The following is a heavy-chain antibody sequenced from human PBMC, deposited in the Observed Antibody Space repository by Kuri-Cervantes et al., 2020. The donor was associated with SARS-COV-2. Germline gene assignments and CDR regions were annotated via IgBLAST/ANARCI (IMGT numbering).Heavy chain of an antibody. D-gene: IGHD2-15*01. CDR3: ARPTGEYCNGGSCYSWWFDP. V-gene: IGHV4-34*01. Sequence: SQTLSLTCAVYGGSFSGYYWSWIRQPPGKGLEWIGEINHSGSTYYNPSLKSRVTISVDTSKNQFSLKLSSVTAADTAVYYCARPTGEYCNGGSCYSWWFDPWGQGTLVTVSS. CDR2: INHSGST. J-gene: IGHJ5*02. CDR1: GGSFSGYY.